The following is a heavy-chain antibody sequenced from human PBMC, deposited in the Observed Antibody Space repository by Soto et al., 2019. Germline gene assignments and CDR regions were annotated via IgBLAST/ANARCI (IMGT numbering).Heavy chain of an antibody. CDR2: IGTAGDT. Sequence: EVQLVESGGGLVQPGGSLRLSCAASGFTFSSYDMHWVRQATGKGLEWVSAIGTAGDTYYPGSVKGRFTISREHAKNSLFLQLNSLRAGDPAVYYCARDQDRMHVWGQGPTVTVSS. J-gene: IGHJ6*02. CDR3: ARDQDRMHV. V-gene: IGHV3-13*04. CDR1: GFTFSSYD.